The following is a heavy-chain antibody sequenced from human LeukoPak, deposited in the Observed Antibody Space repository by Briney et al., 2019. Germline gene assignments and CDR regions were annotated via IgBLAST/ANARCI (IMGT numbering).Heavy chain of an antibody. CDR1: GYSFTTYW. Sequence: GESLRISCKGSGYSFTTYWISWVRQMPGKGLEWMGRIDPSDSYTNYRPSFQGHVTISADQSISTAYLQWNSLKASDTAMYYCARHRVVPAAIGDYWGQGTLVTVSS. V-gene: IGHV5-10-1*01. D-gene: IGHD2-2*01. CDR3: ARHRVVPAAIGDY. J-gene: IGHJ4*02. CDR2: IDPSDSYT.